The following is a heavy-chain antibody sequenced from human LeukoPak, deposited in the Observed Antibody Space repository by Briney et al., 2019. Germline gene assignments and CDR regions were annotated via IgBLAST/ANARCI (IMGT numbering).Heavy chain of an antibody. V-gene: IGHV4-61*02. CDR3: ASGNYYDSTGYYSY. Sequence: PSQTLSLTCTVSGGPISCGSYYWSWIRQPAWKGLEWIGRIYTSGSTNYNPSLKSRVTISVDTSKNQFSLKLSSVTAADTAVYYCASGNYYDSTGYYSYWGQGTLVTVSS. CDR1: GGPISCGSYY. D-gene: IGHD3-22*01. CDR2: IYTSGST. J-gene: IGHJ4*02.